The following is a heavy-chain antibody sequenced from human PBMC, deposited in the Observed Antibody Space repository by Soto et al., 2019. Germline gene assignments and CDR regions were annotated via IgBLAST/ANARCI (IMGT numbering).Heavy chain of an antibody. CDR3: ASLYPQYYGSGSYSPDFDD. J-gene: IGHJ4*02. D-gene: IGHD3-10*01. CDR2: IYYSGST. V-gene: IGHV4-59*08. CDR1: GGSISSYY. Sequence: PSETLSLTCTVSGGSISSYYWSWIRQPPGKGLEWIGYIYYSGSTNYNPPLKSRVTISVDTSKNQFSLKLSSVTAADTAVYYCASLYPQYYGSGSYSPDFDDWGQGTLVTVAS.